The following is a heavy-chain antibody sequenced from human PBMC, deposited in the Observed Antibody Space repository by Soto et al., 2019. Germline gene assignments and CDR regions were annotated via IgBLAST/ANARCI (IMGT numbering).Heavy chain of an antibody. CDR3: ANLGYSYGRQPYYYYGMDV. CDR1: GFTFSSYG. J-gene: IGHJ6*02. D-gene: IGHD5-18*01. Sequence: PGGSLRLSCAASGFTFSSYGMHWVRQAPGKGLEWVAVIWYDGSNKYYADSVKGRFTISRDNSKNTLYLQMNSLRAEDTAVYYCANLGYSYGRQPYYYYGMDVWGQGITVTVSS. V-gene: IGHV3-33*06. CDR2: IWYDGSNK.